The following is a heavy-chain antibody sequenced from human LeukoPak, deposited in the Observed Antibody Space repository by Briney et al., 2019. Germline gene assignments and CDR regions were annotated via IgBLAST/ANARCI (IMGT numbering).Heavy chain of an antibody. CDR2: IYYSGNT. D-gene: IGHD6-13*01. Sequence: SETLSLTCTVSGDSISTSNSYWGWIRQPPGKGLEWIGSIYYSGNTYYNASLKSRVTISVDTSKNQFSLKLSSVTAADTAVYYCARDRGYSSSYRPSWEFDPWGQGTLVTVSS. CDR1: GDSISTSNSY. J-gene: IGHJ5*02. V-gene: IGHV4-39*07. CDR3: ARDRGYSSSYRPSWEFDP.